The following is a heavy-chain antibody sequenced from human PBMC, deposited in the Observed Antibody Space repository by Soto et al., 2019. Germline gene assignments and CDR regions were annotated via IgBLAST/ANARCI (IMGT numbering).Heavy chain of an antibody. D-gene: IGHD3-9*01. V-gene: IGHV4-31*03. CDR3: ERQSESTGYLYGWFET. Sequence: SETLSLTCTVSGGSINSRGYYWTWIRQHPGKGLEWIGNIYYSGSIHFNPSLKSRLTMLVDTSENQFSLKLTSVTAADTAVYYCERQSESTGYLYGWFETWGQGTLVTV. CDR1: GGSINSRGYY. J-gene: IGHJ5*02. CDR2: IYYSGSI.